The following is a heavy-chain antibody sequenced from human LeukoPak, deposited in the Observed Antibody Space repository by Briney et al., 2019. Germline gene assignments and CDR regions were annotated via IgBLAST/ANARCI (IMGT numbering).Heavy chain of an antibody. V-gene: IGHV1-18*04. CDR1: GYTFTSYG. CDR3: ARVPLEATMVRGVIPNWFDP. J-gene: IGHJ5*02. D-gene: IGHD3-10*01. CDR2: ISAYNGNT. Sequence: ASVKVSCTASGYTFTSYGISWVRQAPGQGLEWMGWISAYNGNTNYAQKLQGRVTMTRDTSTSTAYMELRSLRSDDTAVYYCARVPLEATMVRGVIPNWFDPWGQGTLVTVSS.